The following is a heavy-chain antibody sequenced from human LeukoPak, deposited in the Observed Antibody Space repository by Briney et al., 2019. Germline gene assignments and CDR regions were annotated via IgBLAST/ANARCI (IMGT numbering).Heavy chain of an antibody. CDR3: ARDPTTVTTHNWFDP. Sequence: ASVKVSCKASGYTFTSYGISWVRQAPGQGLEWTGWISAYNGNTNYAQKLQGRVTITRDTSASTAYMELSSLRSEDTAVYYCARDPTTVTTHNWFDPWGQGTLVTVSS. V-gene: IGHV1-18*01. D-gene: IGHD4-17*01. CDR1: GYTFTSYG. CDR2: ISAYNGNT. J-gene: IGHJ5*02.